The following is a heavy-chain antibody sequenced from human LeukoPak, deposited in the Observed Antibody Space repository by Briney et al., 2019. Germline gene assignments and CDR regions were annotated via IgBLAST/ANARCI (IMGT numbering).Heavy chain of an antibody. CDR1: GFTFTNYG. CDR2: INSDGRST. CDR3: ARNSNGMSN. J-gene: IGHJ1*01. V-gene: IGHV3-74*01. D-gene: IGHD2-8*01. Sequence: GGSLRLSCVASGFTFTNYGMMWVRQAPGKGLVWVSYINSDGRSTTYADSVQGRFTISRDNAKNTLYLQMRSLRAEDTAMYYCARNSNGMSNCGQGTLVIVSS.